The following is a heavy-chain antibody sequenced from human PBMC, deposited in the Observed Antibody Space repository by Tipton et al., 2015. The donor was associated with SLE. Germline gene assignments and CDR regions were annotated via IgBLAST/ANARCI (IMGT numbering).Heavy chain of an antibody. CDR1: GGSFSGYY. Sequence: TLSLTCAVYGGSFSGYYWTWIRQSPNTGLEWIGEINHSGSANYNSSLKSRVTMAIGTSQNQFSLKVISVTAADTAVYYCARGGRSGDRRWTSWGQGSLVTVSS. V-gene: IGHV4-34*01. J-gene: IGHJ4*02. CDR3: ARGGRSGDRRWTS. D-gene: IGHD6-19*01. CDR2: INHSGSA.